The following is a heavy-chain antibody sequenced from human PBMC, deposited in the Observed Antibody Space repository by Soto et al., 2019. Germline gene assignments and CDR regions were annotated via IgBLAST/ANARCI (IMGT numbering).Heavy chain of an antibody. CDR3: ATIVGANDY. CDR1: RASIYAYS. CDR2: IYSSGSA. D-gene: IGHD1-26*01. V-gene: IGHV4-4*07. Sequence: SETLSLTCTVSRASIYAYSWTWIRQPAGKGLQWIGHIYSSGSANYSPSLKSRVSMSVDSSKNQISLKLSSVTAADTAVYYCATIVGANDYWGQGTLVTVSS. J-gene: IGHJ4*02.